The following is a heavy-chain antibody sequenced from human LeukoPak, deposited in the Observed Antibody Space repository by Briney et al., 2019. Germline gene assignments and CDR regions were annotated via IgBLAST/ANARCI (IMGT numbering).Heavy chain of an antibody. Sequence: GGSLRLSCEVSGITFRKYWMTWVRQAPGKGLEWVASINEDGSSKWYVDSVKGRFTVSRGNAENSLHLQLNSLRVDDTAVYYCTRDYSNARDYWGQGTLVTVSS. CDR1: GITFRKYW. V-gene: IGHV3-7*01. CDR2: INEDGSSK. CDR3: TRDYSNARDY. D-gene: IGHD2-21*01. J-gene: IGHJ4*02.